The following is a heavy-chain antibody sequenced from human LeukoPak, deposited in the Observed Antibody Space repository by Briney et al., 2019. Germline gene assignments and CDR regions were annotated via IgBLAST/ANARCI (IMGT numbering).Heavy chain of an antibody. CDR1: GFTDSSNY. CDR2: IYSGGST. D-gene: IGHD5-12*01. CDR3: ARDGLPPGY. Sequence: PGGSLRLSCAASGFTDSSNYMSWVRQAPGKGLEWVSVIYSGGSTYYADSVKGRFTISRDNSKNTLYHQMNSLRAEDTAVYYCARDGLPPGYWGQGTLVTVSS. V-gene: IGHV3-53*01. J-gene: IGHJ4*02.